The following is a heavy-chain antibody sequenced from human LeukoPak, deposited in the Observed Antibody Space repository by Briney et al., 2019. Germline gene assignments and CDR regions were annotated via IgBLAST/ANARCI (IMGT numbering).Heavy chain of an antibody. J-gene: IGHJ4*02. V-gene: IGHV1-24*01. CDR2: FDPEDGET. CDR3: ATVRYYYGSAVSPPLDY. D-gene: IGHD3-10*01. CDR1: GYTLTELS. Sequence: ASVKVSCKVSGYTLTELSMHWVRQAPGKGLEWMGGFDPEDGETIYAQKFQGRVTMTEDTSTDTAYMELSSLRSEDTAVYYCATVRYYYGSAVSPPLDYWGQGTLVTVSS.